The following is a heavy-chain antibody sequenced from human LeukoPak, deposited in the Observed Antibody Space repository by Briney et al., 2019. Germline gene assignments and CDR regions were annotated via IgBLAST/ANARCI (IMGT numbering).Heavy chain of an antibody. CDR1: GYTFTDYY. CDR2: IKTNTGDT. D-gene: IGHD1-26*01. V-gene: IGHV1-2*02. J-gene: IGHJ6*03. CDR3: ARAGTESRWGLPRADYYYMDV. Sequence: ASVKVSCKASGYTFTDYYMHWVRQAPGQGLEWMGWIKTNTGDTNSSQKFQGRVTLTRDTSISAAYMELSNLRSDDTAVYYCARAGTESRWGLPRADYYYMDVWAKGTTVTVSS.